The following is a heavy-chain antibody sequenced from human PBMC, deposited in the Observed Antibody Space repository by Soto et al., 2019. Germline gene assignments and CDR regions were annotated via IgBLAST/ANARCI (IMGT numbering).Heavy chain of an antibody. CDR1: GGTFSNYP. D-gene: IGHD6-13*01. V-gene: IGHV1-69*13. CDR3: ARARIVAAGTIVDY. Sequence: ASVKVSCKSSGGTFSNYPITWVRQAPGQGLEWVGGIIPSIGTADFSQRFQGRVTITADESTTTAYMELSSLTSDDTAVYFCARARIVAAGTIVDYWGQGTLVTVSS. CDR2: IIPSIGTA. J-gene: IGHJ4*02.